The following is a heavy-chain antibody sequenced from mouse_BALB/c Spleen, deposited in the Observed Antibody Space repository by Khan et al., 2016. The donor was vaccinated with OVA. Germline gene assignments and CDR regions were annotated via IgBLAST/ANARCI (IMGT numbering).Heavy chain of an antibody. J-gene: IGHJ4*01. CDR2: IWRGGST. CDR3: AKNQACYAMYY. CDR1: GFSLTNYG. Sequence: QVQLKESGPGLVQPSQSLFITCPVSGFSLTNYGVHWVRQYPGKGLEWLGVIWRGGSTDYNAAFMSRLYINKENSKSHVFFKMNSLQADDTCICYCAKNQACYAMYYCGQGTSVTVSS. V-gene: IGHV2-5*01.